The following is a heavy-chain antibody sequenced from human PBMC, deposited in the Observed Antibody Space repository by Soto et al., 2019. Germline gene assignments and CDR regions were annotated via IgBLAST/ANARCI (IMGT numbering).Heavy chain of an antibody. CDR2: IYYTGST. D-gene: IGHD3-10*01. CDR1: GASNSSGNYY. V-gene: IGHV4-31*03. Sequence: QVQLQESGPGLVKPSQTLSLTCSVSGASNSSGNYYWSWIRQHPGKGLEWIGYIYYTGSTYYNPSLRSRITISEDMSKNHFSLRLSSVTAADTAVYYCARGREEAGGPFDYWGQGTLVTVSS. J-gene: IGHJ4*02. CDR3: ARGREEAGGPFDY.